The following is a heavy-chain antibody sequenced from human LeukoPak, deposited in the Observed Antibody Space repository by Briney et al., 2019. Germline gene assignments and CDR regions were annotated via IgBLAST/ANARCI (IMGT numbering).Heavy chain of an antibody. V-gene: IGHV1-18*01. CDR3: ARNGRVRRVVKDLFEY. Sequence: ASVKVSCKTSGYTFTDYDITWVRQAPGQGLEWMGRVSPYNGNTYYSQRFQGRGTISKDTSTGTAYMDLRNMRDDDTAMYYCARNGRVRRVVKDLFEYWGQGTLVAVSS. D-gene: IGHD3-10*01. CDR2: VSPYNGNT. CDR1: GYTFTDYD. J-gene: IGHJ4*02.